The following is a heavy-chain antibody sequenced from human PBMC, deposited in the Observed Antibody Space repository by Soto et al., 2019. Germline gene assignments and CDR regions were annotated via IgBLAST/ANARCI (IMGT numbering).Heavy chain of an antibody. CDR2: IFYSGTT. V-gene: IGHV4-39*01. CDR3: AKTGHYDILTYWYFDL. CDR1: GASISSSSYY. Sequence: QLQLQESGPGLVKPSETLSLTCTVSGASISSSSYYWVWIRQPPGMVLEWIGSIFYSGTTYYNPSLKSRVTTAIYTSKNQFPLKLTSVTAADTAVYYCAKTGHYDILTYWYFDLWGRGTLGTVSS. D-gene: IGHD3-9*01. J-gene: IGHJ2*01.